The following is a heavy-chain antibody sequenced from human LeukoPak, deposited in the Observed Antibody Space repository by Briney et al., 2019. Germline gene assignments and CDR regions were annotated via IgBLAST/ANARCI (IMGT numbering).Heavy chain of an antibody. CDR1: GFTFSRYG. J-gene: IGHJ6*03. CDR3: ARDQGGWNDNSAYYYYYYMDV. D-gene: IGHD1-1*01. CDR2: IRYDGSNK. Sequence: GGSLRLSCAASGFTFSRYGMHWVRQAPGKGLEWVAFIRYDGSNKYYADSVKGRFTISRDNSENTLYLQMNSLRAEDTAVFYCARDQGGWNDNSAYYYYYYMDVWGKGTTVTVSS. V-gene: IGHV3-30*02.